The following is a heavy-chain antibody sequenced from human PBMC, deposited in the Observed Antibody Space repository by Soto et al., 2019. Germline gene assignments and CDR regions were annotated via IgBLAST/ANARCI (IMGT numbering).Heavy chain of an antibody. CDR2: VSPKSGNT. V-gene: IGHV1-18*01. J-gene: IGHJ1*01. CDR1: GYNFLNFG. Sequence: QIQLVQSGAEVKKPGASVKVSCKASGYNFLNFGVSWVRQAPGQGLEWMGWVSPKSGNTDYARKVQGIVTMTTDTSTTTAYMELRGLRSDDTAVYYCARGRTVSSIGPLLVWGQGTLVSVSS. D-gene: IGHD1-1*01. CDR3: ARGRTVSSIGPLLV.